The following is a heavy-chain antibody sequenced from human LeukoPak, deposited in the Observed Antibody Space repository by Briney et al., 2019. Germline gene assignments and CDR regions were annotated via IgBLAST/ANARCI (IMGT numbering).Heavy chain of an antibody. CDR3: ARQLYGSGSYYSYDAFDI. Sequence: GESLKISCKGSGYSFTSYWIGWVRQMPGKGLEWMGIIYPGDSDTRYSPSFQGQVTISADKSISTAYLQWSSLKALDTAMYYCARQLYGSGSYYSYDAFDIWGQGTMVTVSS. J-gene: IGHJ3*02. D-gene: IGHD3-10*01. V-gene: IGHV5-51*01. CDR1: GYSFTSYW. CDR2: IYPGDSDT.